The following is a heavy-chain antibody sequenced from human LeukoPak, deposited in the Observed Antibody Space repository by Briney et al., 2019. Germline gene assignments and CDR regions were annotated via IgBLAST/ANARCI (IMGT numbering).Heavy chain of an antibody. CDR2: IWYDGSNK. J-gene: IGHJ4*02. Sequence: GRSLRLSCAASGFTFRSYGMHWVRQAPGKGLEWVAVIWYDGSNKYCADSVKGRFTISRDNSKNTLYLEMSSLRAEDTAVSYCARVGSSSSLGFDYWGQGTLVTVSS. CDR1: GFTFRSYG. D-gene: IGHD6-6*01. CDR3: ARVGSSSSLGFDY. V-gene: IGHV3-33*01.